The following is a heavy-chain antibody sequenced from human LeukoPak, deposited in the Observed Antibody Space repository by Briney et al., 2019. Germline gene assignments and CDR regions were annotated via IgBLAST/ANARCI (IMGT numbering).Heavy chain of an antibody. CDR3: ATSYGTFYYYGLDV. V-gene: IGHV3-21*01. D-gene: IGHD4-17*01. CDR1: GFIFNDYT. Sequence: GGSLRLSCAASGFIFNDYTMNWVRQAPGKGLEWVSSIRGSGTYIYYADSVKGRFTISSDNAGNSLYLQMNNLRAEDTAVYYCATSYGTFYYYGLDVWGQGTTVTVSS. J-gene: IGHJ6*02. CDR2: IRGSGTYI.